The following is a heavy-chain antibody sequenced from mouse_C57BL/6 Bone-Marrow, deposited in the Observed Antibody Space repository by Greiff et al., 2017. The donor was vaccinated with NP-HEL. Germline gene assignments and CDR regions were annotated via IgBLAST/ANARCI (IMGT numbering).Heavy chain of an antibody. Sequence: QVQLKQPGAELVKPGASVKMSCKASGYTFTSYWITWVKQRSGQGLEWIGDIYPGSGSTNYNEKFKSKATLTVDTSSSTAYMQLSGLTSEDSAVYYSARTITTVVARYWYFDVWGTGTTVTVSS. J-gene: IGHJ1*03. CDR3: ARTITTVVARYWYFDV. V-gene: IGHV1-55*01. CDR2: IYPGSGST. D-gene: IGHD1-1*01. CDR1: GYTFTSYW.